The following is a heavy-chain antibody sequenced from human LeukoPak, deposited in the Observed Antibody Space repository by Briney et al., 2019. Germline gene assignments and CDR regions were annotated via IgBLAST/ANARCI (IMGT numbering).Heavy chain of an antibody. D-gene: IGHD3-22*01. V-gene: IGHV3-11*04. CDR2: ISSSSNTI. Sequence: GGSLRLSCAASGFTFSDYYMSWIRQAPGKGLEWVSYISSSSNTIYYADSVKGRFTISRDNDKNSLFLQMNSLRAEDTAVYYCARAGRYSYDSSGYYYDAIDIWGQGTMVTVSS. CDR1: GFTFSDYY. CDR3: ARAGRYSYDSSGYYYDAIDI. J-gene: IGHJ3*02.